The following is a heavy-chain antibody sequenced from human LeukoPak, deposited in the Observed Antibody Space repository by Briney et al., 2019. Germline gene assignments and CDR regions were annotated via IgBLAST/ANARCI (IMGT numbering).Heavy chain of an antibody. D-gene: IGHD2-2*01. J-gene: IGHJ6*02. Sequence: ASVKVSCKASGGTFTSYDINWVRQATGQGLEWMGWKNPNSGRTGFAQKFQGRLTMTTNTSISTAYMELSSLTSEDTAVYYCARGPVSTHGMDVWGQGTTVTVSS. CDR1: GGTFTSYD. CDR2: KNPNSGRT. CDR3: ARGPVSTHGMDV. V-gene: IGHV1-8*01.